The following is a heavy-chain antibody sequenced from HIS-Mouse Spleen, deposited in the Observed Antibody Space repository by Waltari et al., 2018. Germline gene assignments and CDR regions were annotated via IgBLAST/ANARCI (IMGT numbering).Heavy chain of an antibody. CDR2: IDWDDDK. Sequence: QVTLRESGPALVKPTQTLTLTCTFSGFSLSTSGMCVSWILQPPGKALEWLARIDWDDDKYYSTSLKTRLTISRDTSKNQVVLTMTNMDPLDTATYYCARIAEGYTSGWYAFDYWGQGTLVTVSS. CDR3: ARIAEGYTSGWYAFDY. CDR1: GFSLSTSGMC. J-gene: IGHJ4*02. D-gene: IGHD6-19*01. V-gene: IGHV2-70*15.